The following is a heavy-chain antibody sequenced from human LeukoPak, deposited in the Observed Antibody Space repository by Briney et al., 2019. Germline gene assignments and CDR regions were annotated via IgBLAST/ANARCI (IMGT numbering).Heavy chain of an antibody. D-gene: IGHD6-13*01. CDR1: GYTFTGYY. Sequence: GASVKVSCKASGYTFTGYYMHWVRQAPGQGLEWMGWINPNSGGTNYAQKFQGRFTMTRDTSISTAYMELSSLRSEDMAVYYCARTRTGYSSNWGQGTLVTVSS. J-gene: IGHJ4*02. CDR3: ARTRTGYSSN. CDR2: INPNSGGT. V-gene: IGHV1-2*02.